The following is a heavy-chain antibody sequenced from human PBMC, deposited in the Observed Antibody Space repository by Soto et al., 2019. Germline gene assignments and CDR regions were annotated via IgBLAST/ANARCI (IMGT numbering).Heavy chain of an antibody. J-gene: IGHJ3*02. V-gene: IGHV4-30-2*01. D-gene: IGHD2-21*02. CDR3: ARARLRRRGRAFDM. CDR2: INHSGST. CDR1: GGSITMGTNC. Sequence: QLQLQESGSVLVQPSQTLPLTFAVSGGSITMGTNCWSWIRQPPGKGLEWIGHINHSGSTYYIPSLKSRLTIAVDRSKNQFSLKLNAVTAADTAVYYCARARLRRRGRAFDMWGQGTMVTVSS.